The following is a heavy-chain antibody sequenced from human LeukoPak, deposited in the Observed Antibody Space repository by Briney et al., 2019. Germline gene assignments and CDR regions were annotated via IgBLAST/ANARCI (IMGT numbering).Heavy chain of an antibody. J-gene: IGHJ4*02. D-gene: IGHD1-14*01. Sequence: SETLSLTCTVAGVSISSYYWSWIRQPPGKALEWIGYIYSSGSTNYNPSLKSRVTMSVDTSKNQFSLKLSSVAAADTAVYYCARDGLGYGNPFDYWGQGTLVTVSS. V-gene: IGHV4-59*01. CDR2: IYSSGST. CDR3: ARDGLGYGNPFDY. CDR1: GVSISSYY.